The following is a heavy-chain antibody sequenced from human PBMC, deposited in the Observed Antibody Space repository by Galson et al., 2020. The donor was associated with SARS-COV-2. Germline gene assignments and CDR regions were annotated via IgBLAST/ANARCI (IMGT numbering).Heavy chain of an antibody. D-gene: IGHD6-13*01. CDR3: ARAGGSSWYPGTNWFDP. V-gene: IGHV4-39*01. Sequence: SESLSLTCIVSGGSITGSNYYCGRIRQPPGTGLEWTGNIYSTGSAYDNPSLRSRVTISLDTSKNPFSLKLSSVTAADTAIYFCARAGGSSWYPGTNWFDPWGQGTLVTVSS. J-gene: IGHJ5*02. CDR1: GGSITGSNYY. CDR2: IYSTGSA.